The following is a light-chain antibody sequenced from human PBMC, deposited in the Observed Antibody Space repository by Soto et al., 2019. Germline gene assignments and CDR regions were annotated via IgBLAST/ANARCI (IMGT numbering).Light chain of an antibody. CDR1: SSDVGGYNY. V-gene: IGLV2-11*01. Sequence: QSVLTQPRSVSGSPGQSVSIFCTGTSSDVGGYNYVSWYQQHPGKAPKVMIYDVTKWPPGVPDRFSGSKSGNTASLTISGLQSEDEADYYCSSYAGRYTYVFGTGTKLTVL. CDR3: SSYAGRYTYV. J-gene: IGLJ1*01. CDR2: DVT.